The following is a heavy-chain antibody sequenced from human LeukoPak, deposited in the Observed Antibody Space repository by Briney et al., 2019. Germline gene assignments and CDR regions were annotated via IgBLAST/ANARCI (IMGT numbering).Heavy chain of an antibody. D-gene: IGHD6-13*01. CDR2: INAGNGNT. Sequence: GASVKVSCKASGYTFTSYAMHWVRQAPGQRLEWMGWINAGNGNTKYSQKFQGRVTITRDTSASTAYMELSSLRSQDTAVYYCARGRPYSSSWFNWFAPWGQGTLVTVSS. CDR3: ARGRPYSSSWFNWFAP. V-gene: IGHV1-3*01. J-gene: IGHJ5*02. CDR1: GYTFTSYA.